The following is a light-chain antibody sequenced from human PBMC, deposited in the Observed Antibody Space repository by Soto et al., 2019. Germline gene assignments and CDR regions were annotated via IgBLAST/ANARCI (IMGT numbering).Light chain of an antibody. Sequence: QSALTQPASVSGSPGQSITISCTGTSSDVGGYNYVSGYQHRPGKAPKLMIYDVSNRPSRVSNRVSGSKSGNTASLPISGRQAEDEADYYCGSYTTGSTLEVFGGGTQLTVL. CDR3: GSYTTGSTLEV. J-gene: IGLJ2*01. CDR2: DVS. CDR1: SSDVGGYNY. V-gene: IGLV2-14*03.